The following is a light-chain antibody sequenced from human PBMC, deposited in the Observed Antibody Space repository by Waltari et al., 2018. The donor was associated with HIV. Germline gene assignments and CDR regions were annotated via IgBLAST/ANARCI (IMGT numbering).Light chain of an antibody. J-gene: IGLJ2*01. V-gene: IGLV2-8*01. Sequence: QSALTQPPSASGSLGQSVPIPCPGPSSDIGADASTSWFQQHPNPAPKLVLYEVSKRPSGVPDRFSGSRSGETAFLSVAGLQPDDTAAYFCSSYGDNIRVLFGGGTNLTVL. CDR3: SSYGDNIRVL. CDR2: EVS. CDR1: SSDIGADAS.